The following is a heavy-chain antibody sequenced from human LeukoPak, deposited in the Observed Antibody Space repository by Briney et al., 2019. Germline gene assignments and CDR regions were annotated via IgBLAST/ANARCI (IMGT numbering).Heavy chain of an antibody. J-gene: IGHJ3*02. CDR1: GFTFSSYA. V-gene: IGHV3-30-3*01. Sequence: SGGSLRLSCAASGFTFSSYAVHWVRQAPGKGLEWVTVISYDGNNEYYADSVKGRFIISRDTSKNTMDLQMNSLRPEDSALYFCARGGRGSAAVVAPRSFDIWGQGTMVAVSS. D-gene: IGHD3-22*01. CDR3: ARGGRGSAAVVAPRSFDI. CDR2: ISYDGNNE.